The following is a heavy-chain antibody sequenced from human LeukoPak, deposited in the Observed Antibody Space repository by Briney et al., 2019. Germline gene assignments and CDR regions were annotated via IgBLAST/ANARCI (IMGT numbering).Heavy chain of an antibody. CDR1: GGSISSYY. J-gene: IGHJ4*02. V-gene: IGHV4-59*01. Sequence: SETLSLTCTVSGGSISSYYWSWIRQPPGKGLEWIGYIYYSGSTNYNPSLKSRVTISVDTSKNQFSLKLSSVTAADTAVYYCARVEMATGSFDYWGQGTLVTVSS. D-gene: IGHD5-24*01. CDR2: IYYSGST. CDR3: ARVEMATGSFDY.